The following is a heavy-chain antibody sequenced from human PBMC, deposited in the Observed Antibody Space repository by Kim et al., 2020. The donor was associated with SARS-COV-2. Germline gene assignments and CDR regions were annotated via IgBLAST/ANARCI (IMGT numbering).Heavy chain of an antibody. D-gene: IGHD6-19*01. V-gene: IGHV1-69*04. J-gene: IGHJ4*02. Sequence: QKFQGRVTITADKSTSTAYMELSSLRSEDTAVYYCARGQQWLVDSYYFDYWGQGTLVTVSS. CDR3: ARGQQWLVDSYYFDY.